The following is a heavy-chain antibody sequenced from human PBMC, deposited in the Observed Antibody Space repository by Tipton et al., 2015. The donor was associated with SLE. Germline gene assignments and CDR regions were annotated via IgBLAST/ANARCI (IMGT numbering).Heavy chain of an antibody. Sequence: TLSLTCTVSGGSISGHYWSWIRQSPEKGLEYIGYIYYSGGTNYNPSLKSRVTISVDTSKNQFSLKLSSVTAADTAVYYCAREAPTYYYDSSGYSSYYYYYMDVWGKGTTVTVSS. CDR1: GGSISGHY. J-gene: IGHJ6*03. CDR3: AREAPTYYYDSSGYSSYYYYYMDV. D-gene: IGHD3-22*01. CDR2: IYYSGGT. V-gene: IGHV4-59*11.